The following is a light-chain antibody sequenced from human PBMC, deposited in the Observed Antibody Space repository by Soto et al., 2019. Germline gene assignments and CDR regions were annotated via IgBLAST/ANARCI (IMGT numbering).Light chain of an antibody. CDR1: SSDVGSYNL. CDR3: CSYAGSRTPLI. Sequence: QSVLTQAASVSGSPGQSLTISCTGTSSDVGSYNLVSWYQQHPGKAPKLMIYEVSKRPSGLSNRFSGSKSGNTASLTISGLQAEDEADYYCCSYAGSRTPLIFGTGTKVTVL. CDR2: EVS. J-gene: IGLJ1*01. V-gene: IGLV2-23*02.